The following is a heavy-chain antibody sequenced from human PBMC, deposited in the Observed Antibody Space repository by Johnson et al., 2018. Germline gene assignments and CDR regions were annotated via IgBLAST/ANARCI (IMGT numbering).Heavy chain of an antibody. J-gene: IGHJ6*03. CDR3: ARERVYDYYRDV. V-gene: IGHV3-30-3*01. Sequence: QVQLVQSGGGVVQPGKSLGLSCAASGFTFSTYAMHWVRQAPGKGLEWVALISYDGSNKYYADSVKGRFTISRDNSKNTLYLQMNSLRVEETAVYSCARERVYDYYRDVWGKGTTVTVSS. CDR2: ISYDGSNK. CDR1: GFTFSTYA.